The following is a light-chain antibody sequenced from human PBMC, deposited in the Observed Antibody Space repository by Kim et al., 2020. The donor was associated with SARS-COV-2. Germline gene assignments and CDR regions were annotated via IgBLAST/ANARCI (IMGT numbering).Light chain of an antibody. Sequence: GKRVTISSTGSSGSIVDNYVQWYRQRPGGVPTPVSYKDDQRPSGVSDRFSGSIDNPANSASFTISGLRTEDEADYYWQYYNRNNVLFGGGTQLTVL. V-gene: IGLV6-57*02. J-gene: IGLJ3*02. CDR2: KDD. CDR3: QYYNRNNVL. CDR1: SGSIVDNY.